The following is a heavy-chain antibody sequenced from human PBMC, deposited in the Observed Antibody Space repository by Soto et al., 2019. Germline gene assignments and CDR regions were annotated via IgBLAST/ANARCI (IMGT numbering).Heavy chain of an antibody. D-gene: IGHD3-9*01. Sequence: VGSLRLSCAASGFTFSSYAMSWVRQAPGKGLEWVSAISGSGGSTYYADSVKGRFTISRDNSKNTLYLQMNSLRAEDTAVYYCAKLGDDILTGSMRRVYYYGMDVWGQGTTVTAP. V-gene: IGHV3-23*01. CDR2: ISGSGGST. J-gene: IGHJ6*02. CDR3: AKLGDDILTGSMRRVYYYGMDV. CDR1: GFTFSSYA.